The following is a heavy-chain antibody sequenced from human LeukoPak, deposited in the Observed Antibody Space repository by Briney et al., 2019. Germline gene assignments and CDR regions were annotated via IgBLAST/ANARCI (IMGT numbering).Heavy chain of an antibody. V-gene: IGHV1-18*01. J-gene: IGHJ6*03. CDR2: INLYNGNT. CDR1: GYTFISYG. CDR3: ARVVAPSYSSSWSYYYYYMDV. D-gene: IGHD6-13*01. Sequence: ASMKVSCKASGYTFISYGISWVRQAPGQGLEWMGWINLYNGNTNYAQKLQGRVTMTTDTSTSTAYMELRSLRSDDTAVYYCARVVAPSYSSSWSYYYYYMDVWGKGTTVTVSS.